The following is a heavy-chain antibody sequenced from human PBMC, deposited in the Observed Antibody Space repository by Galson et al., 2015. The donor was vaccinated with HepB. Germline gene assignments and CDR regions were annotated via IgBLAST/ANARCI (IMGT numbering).Heavy chain of an antibody. V-gene: IGHV1-2*06. D-gene: IGHD5-12*01. CDR1: GYTFTDYY. Sequence: SVKVSCKASGYTFTDYYMHWVRQAPGQGLEWLGRVSPNGGTTNYAQKFQGRVTMTRDPSISTDFMELISLTSDDTAIYYCARDPVASTPLDFWGQGTLVTVSS. J-gene: IGHJ4*02. CDR2: VSPNGGTT. CDR3: ARDPVASTPLDF.